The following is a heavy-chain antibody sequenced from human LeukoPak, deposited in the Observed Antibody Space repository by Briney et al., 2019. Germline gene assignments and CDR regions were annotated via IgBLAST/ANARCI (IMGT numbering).Heavy chain of an antibody. Sequence: GSLRLSCAASGFTFSSYSMNWVRQAPGKGLEWVSSISSSSSYIYYADSVKGRFTISRDSSKNTLFLHMNTLRAEDTAIYYCAKDRTVGASYWYFDLWGRGTLVTVSS. D-gene: IGHD1-26*01. CDR3: AKDRTVGASYWYFDL. CDR2: ISSSSSYI. CDR1: GFTFSSYS. V-gene: IGHV3-21*04. J-gene: IGHJ2*01.